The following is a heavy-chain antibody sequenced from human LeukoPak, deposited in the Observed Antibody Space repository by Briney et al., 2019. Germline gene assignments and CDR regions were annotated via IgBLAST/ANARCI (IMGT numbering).Heavy chain of an antibody. CDR1: GFTFSTYW. J-gene: IGHJ4*02. CDR3: ARDFIYSSRPNDC. Sequence: PGGSLRVSCAASGFTFSTYWMHWVRQAPGKGLVWVSRINAYGSSTNYADSVKGRFTISRDNSKNTLYLQMNSLRAEDTAVYYCARDFIYSSRPNDCWGQGTLVTVSS. D-gene: IGHD6-13*01. CDR2: INAYGSST. V-gene: IGHV3-74*01.